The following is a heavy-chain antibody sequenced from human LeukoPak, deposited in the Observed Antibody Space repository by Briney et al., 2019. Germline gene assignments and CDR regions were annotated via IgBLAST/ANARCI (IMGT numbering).Heavy chain of an antibody. CDR2: MSSRGSTI. J-gene: IGHJ1*01. CDR1: GFTFSIYE. D-gene: IGHD6-13*01. V-gene: IGHV3-48*03. Sequence: GGSLRLSCAASGFTFSIYEMSWVRQAPGKGLEWLSYMSSRGSTISYADSVKGRFTISRDNSRNTLSLQMNSLRVEDTAVYFCAKGPYSDSSEWFQYWGQGTLVTVSS. CDR3: AKGPYSDSSEWFQY.